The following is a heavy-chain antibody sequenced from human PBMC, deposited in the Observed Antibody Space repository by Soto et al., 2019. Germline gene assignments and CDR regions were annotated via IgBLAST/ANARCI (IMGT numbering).Heavy chain of an antibody. J-gene: IGHJ4*02. V-gene: IGHV1-3*05. CDR1: GYTFTSYA. CDR2: INAGNGNT. CDR3: ARPRGPESSGWSYYLDS. Sequence: QVQLVQSGAEEKKPGASVKVSCKASGYTFTSYAMHWVRQAPGQRLEWMGWINAGNGNTKYSQKFQGRVTITRDTSGDRAKLRRRSRRSEATAVYYCARPRGPESSGWSYYLDSGGQGTLGTVSS. D-gene: IGHD6-19*01.